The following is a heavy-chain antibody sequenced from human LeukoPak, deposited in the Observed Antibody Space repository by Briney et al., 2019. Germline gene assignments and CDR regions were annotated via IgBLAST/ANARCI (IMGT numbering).Heavy chain of an antibody. CDR3: AKAYGGNGGVRWDY. CDR2: ISSSGSTI. J-gene: IGHJ4*02. D-gene: IGHD4-23*01. V-gene: IGHV3-48*03. CDR1: GFTFSSYE. Sequence: GGSLRLSCAASGFTFSSYEMNWVRQAPGKGLEWVSYISSSGSTIYYADSVKGRFTISRDNAKNSLYLQMNSLRAEDTAVYYCAKAYGGNGGVRWDYWGQGTLVTVSS.